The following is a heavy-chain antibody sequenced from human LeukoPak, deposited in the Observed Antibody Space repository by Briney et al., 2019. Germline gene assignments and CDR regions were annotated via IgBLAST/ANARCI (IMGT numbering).Heavy chain of an antibody. Sequence: ASVKVSCKASGYTSTSYGISWVRQAPGQGLEWMGWISAYNGNTNYAQKLQGRVTMTTDTSTSTAYMELRSLRSDDTAVYYCARSIVIAAAGTHNWFDPWGQGTLVTVSS. CDR1: GYTSTSYG. CDR2: ISAYNGNT. V-gene: IGHV1-18*01. J-gene: IGHJ5*02. D-gene: IGHD6-13*01. CDR3: ARSIVIAAAGTHNWFDP.